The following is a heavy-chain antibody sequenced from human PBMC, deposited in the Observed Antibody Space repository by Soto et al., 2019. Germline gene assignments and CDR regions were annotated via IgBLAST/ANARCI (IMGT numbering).Heavy chain of an antibody. Sequence: SETLSLTCAVYGGSFSGYDWSWIRLPPGKGLEWIGDINHSGSTNYNPSLKSRVTISVDTSKNQFSLTVSSVTAADSTVYYCARGRRPHFLFAVAGYSVFWGPGALVTVSS. CDR1: GGSFSGYD. CDR2: INHSGST. CDR3: ARGRRPHFLFAVAGYSVF. V-gene: IGHV4-34*01. D-gene: IGHD6-19*01. J-gene: IGHJ4*02.